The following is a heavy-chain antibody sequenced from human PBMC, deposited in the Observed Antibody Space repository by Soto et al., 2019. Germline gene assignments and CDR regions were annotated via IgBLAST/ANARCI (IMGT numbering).Heavy chain of an antibody. CDR2: IYGGGTT. D-gene: IGHD6-19*01. CDR3: VQTTGWPGFDF. CDR1: GFAVSRKY. Sequence: EVQLVESGGGLIQPGGSLRLSCAASGFAVSRKYMTWVRQAPGKGLEWVSVIYGGGTTYYADSVKGRFTISRDTSKNTLYLKMNSLRAEDTAVYYCVQTTGWPGFDFWGPGTLVTVSS. J-gene: IGHJ4*02. V-gene: IGHV3-53*01.